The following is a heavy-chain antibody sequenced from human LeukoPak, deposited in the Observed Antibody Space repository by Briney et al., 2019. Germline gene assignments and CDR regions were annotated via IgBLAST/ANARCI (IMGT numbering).Heavy chain of an antibody. CDR3: ARNYGSGSFDY. J-gene: IGHJ4*02. Sequence: PSETLSLTCTVSGYSISSGYYWGWIRQPPGKGLEWIGYIYYSGSTNYNPSLKSRVTISVDTSKNQFSLKLSSVTAADTAVYYCARNYGSGSFDYWGQGTLVTVSS. CDR1: GYSISSGYY. CDR2: IYYSGST. D-gene: IGHD3-10*01. V-gene: IGHV4-61*01.